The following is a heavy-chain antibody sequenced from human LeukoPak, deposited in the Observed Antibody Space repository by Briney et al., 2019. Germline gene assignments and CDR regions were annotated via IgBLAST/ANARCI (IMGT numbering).Heavy chain of an antibody. Sequence: SETLSLTCTVSGGSITNYYWSWIRQSPGKGLECIGYIYNSGSTNYNPSLKSRVSISVDTSKNQFSLKLSSVTAADTAVYYCARSAIDAFDIWGQGTMVTVSS. CDR3: ARSAIDAFDI. V-gene: IGHV4-59*08. CDR1: GGSITNYY. J-gene: IGHJ3*02. CDR2: IYNSGST. D-gene: IGHD6-25*01.